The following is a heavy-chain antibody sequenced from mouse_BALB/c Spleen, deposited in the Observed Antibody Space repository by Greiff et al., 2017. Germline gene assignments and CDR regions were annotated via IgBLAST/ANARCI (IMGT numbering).Heavy chain of an antibody. D-gene: IGHD1-1*02. CDR2: IYPGDGDT. CDR3: ARGSYEDYFDY. CDR1: GYAFSSYW. Sequence: QVQLQQSGAELVRPGSSVKISCKASGYAFSSYWMNWVKQRPGQGLEWIGQIYPGDGDTNYNGKFKGKATLTADKSSSTAYMQLSSLTSEDSAVYFCARGSYEDYFDYGGQGTTLTVSS. J-gene: IGHJ2*01. V-gene: IGHV1-80*01.